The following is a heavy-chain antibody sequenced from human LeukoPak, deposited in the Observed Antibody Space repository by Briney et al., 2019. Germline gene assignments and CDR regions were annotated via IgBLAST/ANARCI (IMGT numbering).Heavy chain of an antibody. Sequence: GGSLRLSCAASGFTFSSYWMSWVRQAPGKGLEWVANIKQDGSEKYYVDPVKGRFTISRDNAKNSLYLQMNSLRAEDTAVYYCARDPSRGYNYGYGDYWGQGTLVIVSS. V-gene: IGHV3-7*01. CDR2: IKQDGSEK. D-gene: IGHD5-18*01. CDR3: ARDPSRGYNYGYGDY. J-gene: IGHJ4*02. CDR1: GFTFSSYW.